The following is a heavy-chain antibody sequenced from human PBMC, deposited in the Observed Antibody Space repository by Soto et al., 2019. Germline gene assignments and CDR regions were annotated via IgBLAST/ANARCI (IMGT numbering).Heavy chain of an antibody. CDR3: ANGYYYDSSGYYQFDY. CDR2: IYYSGST. V-gene: IGHV4-39*01. D-gene: IGHD3-22*01. CDR1: GGSISSSSYY. J-gene: IGHJ4*02. Sequence: PSETLSLTCTVSGGSISSSSYYWGWIRQPPGKGLEWIGSIYYSGSTYYNPSLKSRVTISVDTSKNQFSLKLSSVTAADTAVYYCANGYYYDSSGYYQFDYWGQGTLVTVSS.